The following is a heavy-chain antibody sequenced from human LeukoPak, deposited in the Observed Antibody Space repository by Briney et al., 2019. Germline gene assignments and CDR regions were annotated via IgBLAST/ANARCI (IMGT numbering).Heavy chain of an antibody. CDR2: ISGSGSNT. CDR3: ARARYLAY. D-gene: IGHD3-9*01. V-gene: IGHV3-23*01. Sequence: GGSLRLSCAASGFTFSNYAMTWVRQAPGKGLEWVSVISGSGSNTYYADSVKGRFTISRDNAKNSLYLQMNSLRAEDTAVYYCARARYLAYWGQGTLVTVSS. CDR1: GFTFSNYA. J-gene: IGHJ4*02.